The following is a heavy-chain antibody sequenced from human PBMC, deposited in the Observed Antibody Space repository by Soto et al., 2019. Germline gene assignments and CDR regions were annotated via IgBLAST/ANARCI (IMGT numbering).Heavy chain of an antibody. D-gene: IGHD2-8*01. CDR1: VGSISSGDYY. Sequence: SETLSLTCTVSVGSISSGDYYWSWIRQPPGKGLEWIGYIYYSWSTNYNPSLKSRVTISVDTSKNKFSLKLSYVTAADTAVYYCAREKEKNGHFDYWGQGTLVTVSS. CDR2: IYYSWST. V-gene: IGHV4-61*08. CDR3: AREKEKNGHFDY. J-gene: IGHJ4*02.